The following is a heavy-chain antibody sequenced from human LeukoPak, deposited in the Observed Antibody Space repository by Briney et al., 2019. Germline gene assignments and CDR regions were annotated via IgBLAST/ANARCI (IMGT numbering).Heavy chain of an antibody. CDR2: IYASGST. V-gene: IGHV4-4*07. CDR1: GDSMSDSY. J-gene: IGHJ6*02. D-gene: IGHD3-3*01. CDR3: ARQGMVITSDYYYYGMDV. Sequence: SETLSLTCTVSGDSMSDSYWSWIRQPAGKGLEWIGRIYASGSTYYNPSLKSRVTISVDTSKNQFSLKLSSVTAADTAVYYCARQGMVITSDYYYYGMDVWGQGTTVTVSS.